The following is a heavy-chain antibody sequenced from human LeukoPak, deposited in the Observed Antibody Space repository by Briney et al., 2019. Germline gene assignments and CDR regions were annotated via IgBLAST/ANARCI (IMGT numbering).Heavy chain of an antibody. V-gene: IGHV3-7*01. D-gene: IGHD6-6*01. J-gene: IGHJ4*02. CDR3: ARGGHSSSLFWNY. CDR1: GFTFSNYW. Sequence: GGSLRLSCSASGFTFSNYWMTWVRQAPGMGPEWVANIMPDGSERYYADSLRGRFTISRDNAKYALYLQIDSLRVEDTAVYYCARGGHSSSLFWNYLGQGSLVTVSS. CDR2: IMPDGSER.